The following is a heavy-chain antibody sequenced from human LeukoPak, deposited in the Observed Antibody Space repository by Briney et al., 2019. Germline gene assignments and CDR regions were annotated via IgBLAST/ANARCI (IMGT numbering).Heavy chain of an antibody. D-gene: IGHD6-6*01. CDR1: GGSISGYY. J-gene: IGHJ3*02. CDR2: IYYSGST. V-gene: IGHV4-59*08. Sequence: PSEALSLTCTLPGGSISGYYWSWIRQPPRQGLEWIGYIYYSGSTNYNPSLKSRLTISIDTSENQFSLKLSSVTAADTAVYYCAREYSSSSGRRAFDIWGQGTMVTVSS. CDR3: AREYSSSSGRRAFDI.